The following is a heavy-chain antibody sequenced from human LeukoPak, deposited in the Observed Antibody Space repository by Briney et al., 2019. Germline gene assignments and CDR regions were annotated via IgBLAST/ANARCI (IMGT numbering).Heavy chain of an antibody. J-gene: IGHJ5*02. D-gene: IGHD3-10*02. Sequence: GGSLRLSCSASGFTLSTYWMSWVRQAPGKGLEWVANMKRDGSEIYYVDSVKGRFTISRDNAKNSLYLQMNSLRAEDTAVYYFAGLCWGNPLGGFDPWGQGTLVPVP. CDR3: AGLCWGNPLGGFDP. CDR1: GFTLSTYW. V-gene: IGHV3-7*01. CDR2: MKRDGSEI.